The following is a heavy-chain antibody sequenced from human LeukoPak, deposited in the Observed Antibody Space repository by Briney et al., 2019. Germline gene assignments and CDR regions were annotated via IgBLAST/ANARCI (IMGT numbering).Heavy chain of an antibody. CDR2: IYPGDSDT. Sequence: GESLKISCKGSGYSFTSYWIGWVRPMPGKGLEWMGIIYPGDSDTRYSPSFQGQVTISADKSISTAYLQWSSLKASDTSMYYCARSPTPLTAARPSSSFRFDPWGQGTQVTVSS. V-gene: IGHV5-51*01. J-gene: IGHJ5*02. CDR3: ARSPTPLTAARPSSSFRFDP. CDR1: GYSFTSYW. D-gene: IGHD6-6*01.